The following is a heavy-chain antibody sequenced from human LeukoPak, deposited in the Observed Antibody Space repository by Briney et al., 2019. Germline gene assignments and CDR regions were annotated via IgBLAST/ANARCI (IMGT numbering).Heavy chain of an antibody. Sequence: SETLSLTCTVSGGSISSSSYSWGWIRQPPGKGLEWIGSVYYSGSTYYNPSLKSRVTISVDTSKNQFSLKLSSVTAADTAVYYCARGGAAAGKGWFDPWGQGTLVAVSS. D-gene: IGHD6-13*01. V-gene: IGHV4-39*07. CDR2: VYYSGST. J-gene: IGHJ5*02. CDR1: GGSISSSSYS. CDR3: ARGGAAAGKGWFDP.